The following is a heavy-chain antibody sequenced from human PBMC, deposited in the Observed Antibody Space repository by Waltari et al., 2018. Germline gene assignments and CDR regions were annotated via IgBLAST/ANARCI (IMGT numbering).Heavy chain of an antibody. CDR1: GFTFSSYA. CDR2: ISGSGGST. V-gene: IGHV3-23*01. CDR3: AKSWLPAGVVIPNFDY. J-gene: IGHJ4*02. Sequence: EVQLLESGGGLVQPGGSLRLSCAASGFTFSSYAMSWVRQAPGKGLEWVSAISGSGGSTYYADSVKGRFTISRDNSKNTLYLQMNSLRAEDTAVYYCAKSWLPAGVVIPNFDYWGQGTLVTVSS. D-gene: IGHD3-3*01.